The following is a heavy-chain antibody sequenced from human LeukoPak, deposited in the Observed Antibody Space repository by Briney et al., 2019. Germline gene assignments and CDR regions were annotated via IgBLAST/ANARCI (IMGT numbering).Heavy chain of an antibody. CDR1: GGSISSYY. V-gene: IGHV4-59*01. CDR3: ARNYCSSTSCYNYYYYYGMDV. Sequence: SETLSLTCTVSGGSISSYYWSWIRQPPGKGLEWIGYIYYSGSTNYHPSLKSRVTISVDTSKNQFSLKLSSVTAADTAVYYCARNYCSSTSCYNYYYYYGMDVWGQGTTVTVSS. D-gene: IGHD2-2*02. J-gene: IGHJ6*02. CDR2: IYYSGST.